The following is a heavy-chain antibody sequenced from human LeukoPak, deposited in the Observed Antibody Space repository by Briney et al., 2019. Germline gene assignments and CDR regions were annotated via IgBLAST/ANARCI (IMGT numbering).Heavy chain of an antibody. CDR2: INHSGST. J-gene: IGHJ5*02. D-gene: IGHD1-7*01. V-gene: IGHV4-34*01. CDR3: ARTYREGITGTTLHWFDP. CDR1: GGSFSGYY. Sequence: SETLSLTCAVYGGSFSGYYWSWIRQPPGKGLEWIGEINHSGSTNHNPSLKSRVTISVDTSKNQFSLKLSSVTAADTAVYYCARTYREGITGTTLHWFDPWGQGTLVTVSS.